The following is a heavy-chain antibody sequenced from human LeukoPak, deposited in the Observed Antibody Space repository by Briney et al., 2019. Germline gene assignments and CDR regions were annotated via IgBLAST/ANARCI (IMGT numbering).Heavy chain of an antibody. CDR3: ARDCTPGDFYYYYYGMDV. J-gene: IGHJ6*02. V-gene: IGHV1-2*02. CDR1: GYTFTGYY. CDR2: INPNSGGT. Sequence: GSVKVSCKASGYTFTGYYMHWVRQAPGQGLEWMGWINPNSGGTNYAQKFQGRVTMTRDTSISTAYMELSRLRSDDTAVYYCARDCTPGDFYYYYYGMDVWGQGTTVTVSS. D-gene: IGHD3-16*01.